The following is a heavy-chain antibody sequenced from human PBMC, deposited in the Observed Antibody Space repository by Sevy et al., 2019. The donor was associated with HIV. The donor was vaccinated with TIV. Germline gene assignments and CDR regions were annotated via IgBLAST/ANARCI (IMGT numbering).Heavy chain of an antibody. D-gene: IGHD3-22*01. V-gene: IGHV3-30-3*01. J-gene: IGHJ4*02. Sequence: GGSLRLSCAASGFTFSSYAMHWVRQAPGKGLEWVAVISYDGSNKYYADSVKGRFTISRDNSKNTLYLQMNSLRAEDTAEYYCARDQYYDSSGSPYFDYWGQGTLVTVSS. CDR2: ISYDGSNK. CDR1: GFTFSSYA. CDR3: ARDQYYDSSGSPYFDY.